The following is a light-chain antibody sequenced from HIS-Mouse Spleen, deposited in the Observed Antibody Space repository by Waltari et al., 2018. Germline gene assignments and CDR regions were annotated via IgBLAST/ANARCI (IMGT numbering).Light chain of an antibody. CDR2: DFS. Sequence: QSALTQPASVSGSPGQSITIPCTGTSSDVGGYNYVSWYQQHPGKAPKRMIYDFSNRPSGGSNRFSGAKSGNTASLTISGLQAEDEADYYCSSYTSSSTWVFGGGTKLTVL. J-gene: IGLJ3*02. CDR3: SSYTSSSTWV. CDR1: SSDVGGYNY. V-gene: IGLV2-14*03.